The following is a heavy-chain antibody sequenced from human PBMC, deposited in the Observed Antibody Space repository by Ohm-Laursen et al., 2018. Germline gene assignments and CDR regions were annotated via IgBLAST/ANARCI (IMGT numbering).Heavy chain of an antibody. CDR2: ISWNGGKI. CDR1: GFTFNNYW. CDR3: AKGWYGDYYFDY. Sequence: SSLRLSCAASGFTFNNYWMHWVRQAPGKGLEWVSSISWNGGKIVYADSVKGRFTISRDNAKKSLYLQMNSLRAEDTAFYYCAKGWYGDYYFDYWGQGTLVTVTS. J-gene: IGHJ4*02. D-gene: IGHD4-17*01. V-gene: IGHV3-9*01.